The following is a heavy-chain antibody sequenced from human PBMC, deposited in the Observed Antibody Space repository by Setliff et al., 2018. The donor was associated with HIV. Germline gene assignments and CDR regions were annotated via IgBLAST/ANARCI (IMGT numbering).Heavy chain of an antibody. J-gene: IGHJ4*01. V-gene: IGHV4-59*01. CDR2: IHYRGST. CDR3: AREYRDGFNGF. D-gene: IGHD5-18*01. Sequence: PSETLSLTCTVSGGSFNSYYWSWIRQPPGKGLEWIGYIHYRGSTSYTPSLKSRVTISFDTSKNRFSLRLTSVTAADTAIYYCAREYRDGFNGFWGQGTLVTVSS. CDR1: GGSFNSYY.